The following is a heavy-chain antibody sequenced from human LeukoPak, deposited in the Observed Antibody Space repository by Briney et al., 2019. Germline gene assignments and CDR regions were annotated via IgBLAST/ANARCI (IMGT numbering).Heavy chain of an antibody. J-gene: IGHJ4*02. V-gene: IGHV4-39*01. CDR2: IFYTGST. D-gene: IGHD6-19*01. Sequence: SETLSLTCTVSGDSIRGSSYYWGWIRQPPGKGLEWIGSIFYTGSTYYNPSLKNRVTISVDTSKNQFSLKLTSMTAADTSVYSCAGHLGYYSDWQYYFDNWGQGTLVTVSS. CDR1: GDSIRGSSYY. CDR3: AGHLGYYSDWQYYFDN.